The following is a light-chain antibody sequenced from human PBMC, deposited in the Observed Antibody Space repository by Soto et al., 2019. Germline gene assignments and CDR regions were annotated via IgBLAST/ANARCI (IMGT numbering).Light chain of an antibody. CDR1: QSIRSER. J-gene: IGKJ5*01. CDR3: QEYDGAPIT. V-gene: IGKV3-20*01. CDR2: DAS. Sequence: EIVLTQSPDTLSLSPGERATLSCRASQSIRSERLAWYQQKPGQAPRLVIFDASNRASGMPERFSGSGSGTDFTLTIARLEPEDFAVYYCQEYDGAPITFGLGTPLEIK.